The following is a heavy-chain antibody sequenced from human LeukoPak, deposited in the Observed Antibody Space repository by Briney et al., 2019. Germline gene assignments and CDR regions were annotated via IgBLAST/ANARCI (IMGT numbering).Heavy chain of an antibody. CDR1: GFIFSTYW. Sequence: GGSLRLSCAASGFIFSTYWMTWVRQAPGKGLEWVATIKYDGDEKFYVDSVTGRFTISRDNAKNSLYLQMNSLTAEDTAVYYCVRESFSRGDFNWGQGTLVSVSS. D-gene: IGHD7-27*01. CDR2: IKYDGDEK. V-gene: IGHV3-7*01. CDR3: VRESFSRGDFN. J-gene: IGHJ4*02.